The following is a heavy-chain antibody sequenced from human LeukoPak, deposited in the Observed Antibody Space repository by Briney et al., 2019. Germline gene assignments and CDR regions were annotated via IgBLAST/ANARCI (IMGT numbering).Heavy chain of an antibody. Sequence: PGGSLTLSCEVSGFSFSTYWMNWVRQAPGKGLEWVANINQAGSGRYYVDSVKGRFTISRDNAKNSLYLQMNSLRAEDTAVYYCGRGDPDYWGQGTLVTVSS. CDR3: GRGDPDY. CDR1: GFSFSTYW. CDR2: INQAGSGR. J-gene: IGHJ4*02. V-gene: IGHV3-7*01.